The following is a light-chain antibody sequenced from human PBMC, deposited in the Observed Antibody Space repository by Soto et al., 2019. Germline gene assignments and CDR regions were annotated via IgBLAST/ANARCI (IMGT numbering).Light chain of an antibody. J-gene: IGKJ2*01. V-gene: IGKV4-1*01. CDR3: QQYYSDFFT. CDR2: WAS. CDR1: QSLLYSSNNKTY. Sequence: DIVMTQSPDSLTVSLDERATINCKSSQSLLYSSNNKTYLAWYQHRPGQSPKMLIFWASARESGVPDRFAGSGSETDFTITISSLQPEDAAVYYCQQYYSDFFTFGQGTRLEIK.